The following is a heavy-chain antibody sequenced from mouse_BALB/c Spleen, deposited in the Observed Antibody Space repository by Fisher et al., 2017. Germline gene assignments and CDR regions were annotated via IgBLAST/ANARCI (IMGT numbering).Heavy chain of an antibody. Sequence: KFKGKATLTVDKSSSTAYMELLSLTSEDSAVYYCARDELLHRAMDYWGQGTSVTVSS. D-gene: IGHD1-1*01. J-gene: IGHJ4*01. V-gene: IGHV1-26*01. CDR3: ARDELLHRAMDY.